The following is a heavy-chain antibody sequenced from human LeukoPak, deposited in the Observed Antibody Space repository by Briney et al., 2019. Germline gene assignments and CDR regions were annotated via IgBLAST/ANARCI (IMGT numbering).Heavy chain of an antibody. D-gene: IGHD3-10*01. CDR2: ISVSGANT. Sequence: GGSLRLSCAASGFIFSNYAMSWVRQAPGKGLDWVSAISVSGANTYYADSVKGRFTISRDNSKNTLSLQVNSLRAEDTAIYYCAKAGGPSWFLDVWGKGTPVTVSS. CDR1: GFIFSNYA. J-gene: IGHJ6*04. CDR3: AKAGGPSWFLDV. V-gene: IGHV3-23*01.